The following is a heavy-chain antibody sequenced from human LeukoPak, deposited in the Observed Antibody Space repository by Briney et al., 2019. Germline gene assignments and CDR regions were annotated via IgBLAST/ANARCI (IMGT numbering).Heavy chain of an antibody. D-gene: IGHD3-16*01. J-gene: IGHJ4*02. CDR1: GFDFSASA. CDR2: IRSKPNNYAT. V-gene: IGHV3-73*01. CDR3: ARGYDYVGNIDS. Sequence: GGSLRLSCGASGFDFSASAMHWVRQAPGKGLEWVGRIRSKPNNYATAVIVSVRGRFTIASDDSKNTAYLQMNNVQTEDTALYYCARGYDYVGNIDSWGQGTLVIVSS.